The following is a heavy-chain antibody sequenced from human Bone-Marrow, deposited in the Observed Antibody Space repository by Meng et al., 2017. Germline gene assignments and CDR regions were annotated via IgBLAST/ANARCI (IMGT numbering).Heavy chain of an antibody. V-gene: IGHV1-8*02. CDR1: GYTFTSYD. D-gene: IGHD3-22*01. Sequence: GGSLRLSCKGSGYTFTSYDINWVRQATGQGLEWMGWMNPNSGNTGYAQKFQGRVTMTRNTSISTAYMELSSLRSEDTAVYYCARDPEGGYYYDSSGGFGAFDIWGQGTMVTVSS. J-gene: IGHJ3*02. CDR2: MNPNSGNT. CDR3: ARDPEGGYYYDSSGGFGAFDI.